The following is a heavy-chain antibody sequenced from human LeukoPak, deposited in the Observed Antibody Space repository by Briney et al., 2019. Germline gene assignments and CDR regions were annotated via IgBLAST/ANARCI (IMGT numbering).Heavy chain of an antibody. CDR2: INPSGGST. CDR1: GYTFTSYD. J-gene: IGHJ6*02. CDR3: ARGVAARSYYYYGMDV. V-gene: IGHV1-46*01. D-gene: IGHD6-6*01. Sequence: ASVKVSCKASGYTFTSYDINWVRQAPGQGLEWMGIINPSGGSTSYAQKFQGRVTMTRDTSTSTVYMELSSLRSEDTAVYYCARGVAARSYYYYGMDVWGQGTTVTVSS.